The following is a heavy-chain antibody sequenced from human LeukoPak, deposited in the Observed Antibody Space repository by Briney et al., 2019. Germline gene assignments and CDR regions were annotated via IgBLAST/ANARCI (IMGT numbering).Heavy chain of an antibody. CDR2: ISYDGSNK. J-gene: IGHJ4*02. D-gene: IGHD3-10*01. CDR3: AKGGDYYGSGSYYDY. CDR1: GFTFSNYA. Sequence: GGSLRLSCAASGFTFSNYAMSWVRQAPGKGLEWVAVISYDGSNKYYADSVKGRFTISRDNSKNTLYLQMNSLRAEDTAVYHCAKGGDYYGSGSYYDYWGQGALVTVSS. V-gene: IGHV3-30-3*01.